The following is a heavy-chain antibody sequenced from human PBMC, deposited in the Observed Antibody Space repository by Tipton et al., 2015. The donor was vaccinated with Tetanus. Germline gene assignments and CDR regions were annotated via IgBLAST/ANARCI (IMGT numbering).Heavy chain of an antibody. CDR2: IDPSDSYT. CDR3: ARRGFPSGVYFFDH. J-gene: IGHJ4*01. Sequence: QLVQSGGEVKKPGESLRISCKASGYTFTTYWINWVRLMPGKGLEWMGTIDPSDSYTKYRPSFQGHVTLSIDKSTDTAYLQWSSLKASDPAIYYCARRGFPSGVYFFDHWGQGTQVTVSS. V-gene: IGHV5-10-1*01. CDR1: GYTFTTYW. D-gene: IGHD3-3*01.